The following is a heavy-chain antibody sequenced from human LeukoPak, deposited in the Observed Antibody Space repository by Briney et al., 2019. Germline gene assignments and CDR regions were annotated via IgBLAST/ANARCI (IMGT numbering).Heavy chain of an antibody. J-gene: IGHJ4*02. CDR2: ISWDGGST. D-gene: IGHD3-22*01. CDR1: GFTFDDYA. Sequence: HPGGSLRLSCAASGFTFDDYAMHWVRQAPGKGLEWVSLISWDGGSTYYADSVKGRFTISRDNSKNSLYLQMNSLRAEDTALYYCAAGSSGYLLYFDYWGQGTLVTVSS. V-gene: IGHV3-43D*03. CDR3: AAGSSGYLLYFDY.